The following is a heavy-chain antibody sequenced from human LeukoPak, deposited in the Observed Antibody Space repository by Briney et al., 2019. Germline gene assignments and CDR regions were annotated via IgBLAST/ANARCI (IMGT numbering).Heavy chain of an antibody. D-gene: IGHD3-10*01. CDR3: ARPPSYFGSARYYFDS. J-gene: IGHJ4*02. Sequence: GGSLRLYCAASGFTFSNYAMHWVRQAPGKGLEYVSAISASGSSTYYANSVKGRFTFSRDNSKNTLYLQVGSLTVEDMAVYYCARPPSYFGSARYYFDSWGRGTLVTVSS. CDR1: GFTFSNYA. CDR2: ISASGSST. V-gene: IGHV3-64*01.